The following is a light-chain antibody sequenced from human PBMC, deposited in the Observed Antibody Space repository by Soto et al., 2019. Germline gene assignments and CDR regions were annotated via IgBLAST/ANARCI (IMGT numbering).Light chain of an antibody. V-gene: IGKV1-5*03. CDR2: KAT. J-gene: IGKJ2*01. Sequence: IQMTQSPSTLSASVGDGVTITCRASQIIGSWLAWYQQKPGKAPKLLIYKATNLQSGVPSRFSGSGSGTDFSLTISSLQPEDSATYFCQQYNDFQYTFGPGTKLEI. CDR3: QQYNDFQYT. CDR1: QIIGSW.